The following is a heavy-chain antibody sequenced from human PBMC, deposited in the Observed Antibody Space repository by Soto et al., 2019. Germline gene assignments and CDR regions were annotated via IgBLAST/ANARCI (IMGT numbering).Heavy chain of an antibody. V-gene: IGHV1-3*01. J-gene: IGHJ4*02. D-gene: IGHD6-13*01. Sequence: GASVKVSCKASGYTFTSYAMHWVRQAPGQRLEWMGWINAGNGNTKYSQKFQGRVTITRDTSASTAYMELSSLRSEDTAVYYCARELPAAQAFVYWGQGTLVTVSS. CDR1: GYTFTSYA. CDR2: INAGNGNT. CDR3: ARELPAAQAFVY.